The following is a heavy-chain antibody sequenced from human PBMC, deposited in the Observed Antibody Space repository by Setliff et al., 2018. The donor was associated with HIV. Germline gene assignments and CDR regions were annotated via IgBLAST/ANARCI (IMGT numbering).Heavy chain of an antibody. Sequence: SQTLSLTCAISGDSVSSNSAAWNWIRQSPSRGLGWLGRTYYRSKWYSDYTVSVKSRITINPDTSKNQFSLQLNSVTPEDTAVYYCARDSGVSSNSNDAFDTWGQGTMVTVSS. CDR2: TYYRSKWYS. V-gene: IGHV6-1*01. CDR3: ARDSGVSSNSNDAFDT. J-gene: IGHJ3*02. CDR1: GDSVSSNSAA. D-gene: IGHD1-1*01.